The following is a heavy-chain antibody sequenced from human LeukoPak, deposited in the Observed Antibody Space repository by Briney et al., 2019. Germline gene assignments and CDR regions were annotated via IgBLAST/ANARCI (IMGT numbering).Heavy chain of an antibody. CDR1: GFTFSSYG. J-gene: IGHJ4*02. CDR3: AKDDLLYAVAGTVFDY. Sequence: GRSLRLSCAASGFTFSSYGMHWVRQAPGKGLEWVAVISYDGSNKYYADSVKGRFTISRDNSKNTLYLQMNSLRAEDTAAYYCAKDDLLYAVAGTVFDYWGQGTLVTVSS. V-gene: IGHV3-30*18. CDR2: ISYDGSNK. D-gene: IGHD6-19*01.